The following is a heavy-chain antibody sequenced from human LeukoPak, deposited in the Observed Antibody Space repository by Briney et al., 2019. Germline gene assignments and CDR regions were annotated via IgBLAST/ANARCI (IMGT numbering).Heavy chain of an antibody. J-gene: IGHJ4*02. V-gene: IGHV3-48*04. D-gene: IGHD6-19*01. CDR2: ISSSGSTI. CDR1: GFTFSTYN. CDR3: ARDSSGWFFPNDY. Sequence: PGGSLRLSCAASGFTFSTYNMNWVRQAPGKGLEWVSYISSSGSTIYYADSVKGRFTISRDNAKNSLYLQMNSLRAEDTAVYYCARDSSGWFFPNDYWGQGTLVTVSS.